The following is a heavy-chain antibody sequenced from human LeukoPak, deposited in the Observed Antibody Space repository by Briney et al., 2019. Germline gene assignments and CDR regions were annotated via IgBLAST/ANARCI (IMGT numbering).Heavy chain of an antibody. Sequence: PSETLSLTCAVYGGSFSGYYWSWIRQPPGKGLEWIGEINHSGSTNYNPSLKSRVTISVDTSKNQFSLNLSSVTAADTAVYYCARRHHYYYYMDVWGKGTTVTVSS. CDR2: INHSGST. CDR3: ARRHHYYYYMDV. CDR1: GGSFSGYY. J-gene: IGHJ6*03. V-gene: IGHV4-34*01.